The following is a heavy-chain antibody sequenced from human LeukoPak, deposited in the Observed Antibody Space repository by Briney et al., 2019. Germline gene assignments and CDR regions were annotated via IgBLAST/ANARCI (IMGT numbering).Heavy chain of an antibody. CDR3: ARDVLVGATRYGMDV. V-gene: IGHV3-30*04. CDR1: GFTFSSYA. D-gene: IGHD1-26*01. CDR2: ISYDGSNK. Sequence: GGSLRLSCAASGFTFSSYAMHWVRQALGKGLEWVAVISYDGSNKYYADSVKGRFTISRDNSKNTLYLQMNSLRAEDTAVYYCARDVLVGATRYGMDVWGQGTTVTVSS. J-gene: IGHJ6*02.